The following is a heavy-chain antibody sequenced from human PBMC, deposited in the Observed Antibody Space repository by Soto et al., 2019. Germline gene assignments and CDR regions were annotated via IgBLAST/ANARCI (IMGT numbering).Heavy chain of an antibody. CDR1: GYNFTSYW. J-gene: IGHJ6*02. V-gene: IGHV5-10-1*01. Sequence: GESLKISCQGSGYNFTSYWISWVRQMPGKGLEWMGRIDPSDSYTNYSPSFQGHVTISADKSISTAYLQWSSLKASDTAMYYCARHGSLDVLRYFDWLLPYYGMDVWGQGTTVTVSS. CDR2: IDPSDSYT. CDR3: ARHGSLDVLRYFDWLLPYYGMDV. D-gene: IGHD3-9*01.